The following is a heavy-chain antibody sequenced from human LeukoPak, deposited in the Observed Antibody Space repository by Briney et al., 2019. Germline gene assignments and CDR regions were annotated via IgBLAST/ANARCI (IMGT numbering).Heavy chain of an antibody. D-gene: IGHD6-13*01. J-gene: IGHJ4*02. CDR3: ARATKAAGPFDY. CDR2: ISGSGTGT. CDR1: RFTFSSSA. V-gene: IGHV3-23*01. Sequence: GGSLRLSCAASRFTFSSSAMSWVRQAPGKGLYWVSAISGSGTGTYYADSVKGRFTISGDNSKNTLYLQMNSLRAEDTAVYYCARATKAAGPFDYWGQGTLVTVSS.